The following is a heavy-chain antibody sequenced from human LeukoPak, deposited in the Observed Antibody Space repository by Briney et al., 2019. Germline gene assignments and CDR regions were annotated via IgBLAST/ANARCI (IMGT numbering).Heavy chain of an antibody. CDR3: ARGSKVRGVSLDY. V-gene: IGHV3-48*01. CDR2: ISSSSRTI. J-gene: IGHJ4*02. Sequence: GGSLRLSCAASGFTFSRYSMNWVRQAPGKGLEWVSYISSSSRTIHYADSVKGRFTISRDNAKNSLYLQMNSLRAEDTAVYYCARGSKVRGVSLDYWGQGTLVTVSS. D-gene: IGHD3-10*01. CDR1: GFTFSRYS.